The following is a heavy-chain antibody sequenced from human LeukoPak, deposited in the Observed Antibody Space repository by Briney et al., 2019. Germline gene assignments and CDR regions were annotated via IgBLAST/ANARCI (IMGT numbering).Heavy chain of an antibody. Sequence: GGSLRLSCAASVFTFSSYAMSWVRQAPGKGLEWVSAISGSGGSTYYADSVKGRFTISRDNSKNTLYLQMNSLRAEDTAVYYCANDEDPGSQWLVPGYFQHWGQGTLVTVSS. D-gene: IGHD6-19*01. J-gene: IGHJ1*01. CDR3: ANDEDPGSQWLVPGYFQH. CDR2: ISGSGGST. V-gene: IGHV3-23*01. CDR1: VFTFSSYA.